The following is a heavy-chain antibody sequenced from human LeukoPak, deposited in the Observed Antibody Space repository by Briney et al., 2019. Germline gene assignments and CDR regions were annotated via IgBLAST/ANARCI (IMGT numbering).Heavy chain of an antibody. CDR1: GFTFSSYW. CDR3: ARVHLYGSGSYRFDY. V-gene: IGHV3-7*03. J-gene: IGHJ4*02. Sequence: GGSLRLSCAASGFTFSSYWMSWVRQAPGKGLEWVANIKQDGSEKYYVDSVKGRFTISRDNAKNSLYLQMNSLRAEDTAVYYCARVHLYGSGSYRFDYWGQGTLVTVSS. CDR2: IKQDGSEK. D-gene: IGHD3-10*01.